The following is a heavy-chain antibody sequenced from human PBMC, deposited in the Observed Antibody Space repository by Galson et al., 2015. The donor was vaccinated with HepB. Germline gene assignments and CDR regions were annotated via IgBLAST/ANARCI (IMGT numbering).Heavy chain of an antibody. J-gene: IGHJ6*02. Sequence: SLRLSCAASGFTFSRYAMTWGRQAPGKGLEWVSRITDSGGNTEYEDSVKGRFTISRDNSKNTLYLQMNSLRAEDTAVYYCARARQHRTPGIAVAGTRARGPPGFLGMVVWGQGTTVPVSS. V-gene: IGHV3-23*01. CDR3: ARARQHRTPGIAVAGTRARGPPGFLGMVV. CDR1: GFTFSRYA. D-gene: IGHD6-19*01. CDR2: ITDSGGNT.